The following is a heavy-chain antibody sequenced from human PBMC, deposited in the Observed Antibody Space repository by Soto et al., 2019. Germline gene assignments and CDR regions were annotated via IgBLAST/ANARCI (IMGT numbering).Heavy chain of an antibody. J-gene: IGHJ4*02. Sequence: SLRLSCAASGFTFSSYAMSWVRQAPGKGLEWVSYISSSSAIYYADSVKGRFTISRDNAKNSLYLQMNSLRAEDTAVYYCARDMPISTSGNYPYYFGYWGQGALVTVSS. CDR3: ARDMPISTSGNYPYYFGY. D-gene: IGHD3-10*01. CDR1: GFTFSSYA. V-gene: IGHV3-48*01. CDR2: ISSSSAI.